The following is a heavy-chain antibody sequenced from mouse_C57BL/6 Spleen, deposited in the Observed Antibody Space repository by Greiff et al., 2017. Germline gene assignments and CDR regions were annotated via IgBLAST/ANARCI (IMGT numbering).Heavy chain of an antibody. V-gene: IGHV5-4*01. D-gene: IGHD2-2*01. CDR2: ISDGGSYT. CDR1: GFTFSSYA. Sequence: EVQGVESGGGLVKPGGSLKLSCAASGFTFSSYAMSWVRQTPEKRLEWVATISDGGSYTYYPDNVKGRFTISRDNAKNNLYLQMSHLKSEDTAMYYCARDMVREDFDYWGQGTTLTVSS. J-gene: IGHJ2*01. CDR3: ARDMVREDFDY.